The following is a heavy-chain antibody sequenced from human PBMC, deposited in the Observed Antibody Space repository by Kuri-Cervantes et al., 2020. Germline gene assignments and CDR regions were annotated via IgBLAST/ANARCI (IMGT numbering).Heavy chain of an antibody. CDR3: ARGIVVVPAAMDGFDP. Sequence: GESLKISCAASGFTFSDYYMSWIRQAPGKGLEWLSYISSSGSTIYYADSVKGRFTISRDNAKNSLYLQMNSLRAEDTAVYYCARGIVVVPAAMDGFDPWGQGTLVTVSS. D-gene: IGHD2-2*01. CDR2: ISSSGSTI. CDR1: GFTFSDYY. V-gene: IGHV3-11*04. J-gene: IGHJ5*02.